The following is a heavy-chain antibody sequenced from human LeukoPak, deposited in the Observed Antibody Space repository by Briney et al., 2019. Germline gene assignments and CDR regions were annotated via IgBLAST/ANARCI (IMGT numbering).Heavy chain of an antibody. D-gene: IGHD3-10*01. CDR1: GFTFSSYG. CDR3: ARGNPRLVVSSGAYFDY. Sequence: GGSLRLSCAASGFTFSSYGMHWVRQAPGKGLEWVAVIWYDGSNKYYADSVKGRFTISRDNSKNTLYLQMNSLRAEDTAVYYCARGNPRLVVSSGAYFDYWGQGTLVTVSS. CDR2: IWYDGSNK. V-gene: IGHV3-33*01. J-gene: IGHJ4*02.